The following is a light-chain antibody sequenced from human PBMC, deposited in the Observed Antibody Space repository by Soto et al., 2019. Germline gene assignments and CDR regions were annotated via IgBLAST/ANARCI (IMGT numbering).Light chain of an antibody. J-gene: IGKJ3*01. V-gene: IGKV1-9*01. Sequence: DIPLTQSPSFLSASVGDRVTITCRASQGIRSYLAWYRQRPGKAPELLIYGASTLRPGGASRFSGSGSGTEFTLTISSLQPEDFATYFCQQLNTFPPFFTFGPGTKVDIK. CDR3: QQLNTFPPFFT. CDR1: QGIRSY. CDR2: GAS.